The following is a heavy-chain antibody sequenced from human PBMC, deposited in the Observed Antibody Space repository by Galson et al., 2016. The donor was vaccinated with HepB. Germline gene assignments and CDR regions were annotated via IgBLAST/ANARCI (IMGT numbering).Heavy chain of an antibody. CDR2: ISSSSSSI. CDR1: GFTFSSYT. CDR3: ATQYCSGGSCYSAAPGYWYFDL. D-gene: IGHD2-15*01. J-gene: IGHJ2*01. V-gene: IGHV3-48*02. Sequence: SLRLSCAASGFTFSSYTMNWARQAPGKGLEWVSYISSSSSSIYYADSMKGQFTISRDNAKNSLYLQMNSLRDEDTAVYYCATQYCSGGSCYSAAPGYWYFDLWGRGTLVTVSS.